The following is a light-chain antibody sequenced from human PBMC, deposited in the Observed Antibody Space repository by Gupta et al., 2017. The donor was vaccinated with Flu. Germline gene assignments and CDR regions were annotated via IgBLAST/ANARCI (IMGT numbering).Light chain of an antibody. CDR3: QSYNSTNVV. Sequence: SGGNIASYYVQWYQQRPGSFPTTVIYEDNERPSGVPDRFSGSIDSSSNSASLTISGLKAEDEADYYCQSYNSTNVVFGGGTRLTVL. CDR1: GGNIASYY. J-gene: IGLJ3*02. CDR2: EDN. V-gene: IGLV6-57*01.